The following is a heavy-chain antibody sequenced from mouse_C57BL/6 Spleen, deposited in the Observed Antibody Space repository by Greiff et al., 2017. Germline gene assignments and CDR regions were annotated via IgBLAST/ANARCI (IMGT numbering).Heavy chain of an antibody. D-gene: IGHD1-1*02. V-gene: IGHV1-53*01. CDR3: ASRRGYYGDYFDD. CDR2: INPSNGGT. J-gene: IGHJ2*01. Sequence: QVHVKQPGTDLVKPGASVKPSCKASGYTFTSYWMHWVTQRPGQGLEWIGNINPSNGGTNYNEKFKSKATLTVDKSSSTAYMQLSSLTSEDSAVYYCASRRGYYGDYFDDWGQGTTLTVSS. CDR1: GYTFTSYW.